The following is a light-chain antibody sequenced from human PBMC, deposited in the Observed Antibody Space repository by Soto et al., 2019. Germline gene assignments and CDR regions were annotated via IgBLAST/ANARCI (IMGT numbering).Light chain of an antibody. V-gene: IGLV2-14*01. CDR1: SSDIGGHDY. CDR3: AAWDDSLNGWV. J-gene: IGLJ3*02. CDR2: EVT. Sequence: QSALTQPASVSGSPGQSITISCTGTSSDIGGHDYVFWYQQYPGKAPKLLISEVTNRPSGVSRRFSGSKSGATASLTITGLLAEDEADYYCAAWDDSLNGWVFGGGTKLTVL.